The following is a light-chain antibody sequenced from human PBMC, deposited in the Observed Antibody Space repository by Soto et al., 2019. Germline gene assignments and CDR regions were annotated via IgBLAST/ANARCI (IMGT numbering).Light chain of an antibody. V-gene: IGLV1-51*01. CDR1: SSNIGNNY. Sequence: QSVLTQPPSVSAAPGQKVTISCSGSSSNIGNNYVSWYQQLPGTAPKLLIDDNEKRPSGISDRFSGSKSGTSATLGITGLQTGDEADYYCGTWDSSLSAVVFGGGTKLTVL. CDR3: GTWDSSLSAVV. CDR2: DNE. J-gene: IGLJ2*01.